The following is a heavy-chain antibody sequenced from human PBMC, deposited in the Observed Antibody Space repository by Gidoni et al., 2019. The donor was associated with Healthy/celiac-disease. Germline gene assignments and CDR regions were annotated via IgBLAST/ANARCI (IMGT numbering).Heavy chain of an antibody. D-gene: IGHD3-3*01. CDR1: GFTFGDYA. J-gene: IGHJ6*02. CDR2: IRSKAYDGTT. CDR3: TGSPLRFLYGMDV. Sequence: EVQLVESGGGLVQPGRSLRLSCTASGFTFGDYAMSWFRQAPGKGLEWVGFIRSKAYDGTTEYAASVKGRFTISRDDSKSIAYLQMNSLKTEDTAVYYCTGSPLRFLYGMDVWGQGTTVTVSS. V-gene: IGHV3-49*03.